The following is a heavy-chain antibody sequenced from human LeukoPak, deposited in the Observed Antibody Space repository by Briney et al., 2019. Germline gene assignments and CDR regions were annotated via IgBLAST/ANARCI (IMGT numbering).Heavy chain of an antibody. V-gene: IGHV4-61*03. CDR2: IYYTGKT. J-gene: IGHJ4*02. D-gene: IGHD3-10*01. Sequence: SESLSLTCTVSGDSVSNGNYYWSWLRQPPGKALEWIGYIYYTGKTYYNPSLEGRVTILVDTSRNHFSVKLSSVTAADTAVYYCARSQNYYGSGDYWSQGTLVTVSS. CDR3: ARSQNYYGSGDY. CDR1: GDSVSNGNYY.